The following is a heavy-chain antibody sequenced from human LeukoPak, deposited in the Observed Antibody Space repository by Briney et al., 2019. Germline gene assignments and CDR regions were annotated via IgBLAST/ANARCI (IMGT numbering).Heavy chain of an antibody. CDR3: AAFGGYYYGWFDP. D-gene: IGHD3-22*01. CDR1: GGSISSGSYY. Sequence: PSETLSLTCTVSGGSISSGSYYWSWIRQPAGKGLEWIGRIYTSGSTNYNPSLKSRVTISVDTSKNQFSLKLSSVTAADTAVYYCAAFGGYYYGWFDPWGQGTLVTVSS. CDR2: IYTSGST. V-gene: IGHV4-61*02. J-gene: IGHJ5*02.